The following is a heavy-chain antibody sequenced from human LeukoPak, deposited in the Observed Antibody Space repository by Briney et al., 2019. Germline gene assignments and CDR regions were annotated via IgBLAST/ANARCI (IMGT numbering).Heavy chain of an antibody. CDR1: GFTFSSYA. Sequence: QPGGSLRLSCAASGFTFSSYAMSWVRQAPGKGLEWVSAISGSGGSTYYADSVKGQFTISRDNSKNTLYLQMNSLRAEDTAVYYCAKDVGLKPSGPSDYWGQGTLVTVSS. V-gene: IGHV3-23*01. CDR2: ISGSGGST. J-gene: IGHJ4*02. D-gene: IGHD1-26*01. CDR3: AKDVGLKPSGPSDY.